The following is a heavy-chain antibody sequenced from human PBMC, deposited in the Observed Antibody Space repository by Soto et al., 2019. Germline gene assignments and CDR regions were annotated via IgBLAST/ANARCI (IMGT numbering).Heavy chain of an antibody. Sequence: QVQLQESGPGLVKPSQTLSLTCTVSGGSISSGDYYWSWIRQPPGKGLEWIGYIYYSGSTYYNPSLKRRVTIPVDTSKNQFSLTLSSVTAADTAVYYCARQRYCSGGSCPRRFDPWGQGTLVTVSS. CDR3: ARQRYCSGGSCPRRFDP. J-gene: IGHJ5*02. V-gene: IGHV4-30-4*01. CDR1: GGSISSGDYY. D-gene: IGHD2-15*01. CDR2: IYYSGST.